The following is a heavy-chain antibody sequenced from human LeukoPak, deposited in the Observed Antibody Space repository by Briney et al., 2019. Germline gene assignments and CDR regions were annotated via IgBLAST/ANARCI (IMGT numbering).Heavy chain of an antibody. Sequence: SETLSLACAVYGGSFSGYYWSWIRQPPGKGLEWIGEINHSGSTNYNPSLKSRVTISVDTSKNQISLKLSSVTAADTAVYYCARHDSSCYYWFDYWGQGTLVTVSS. D-gene: IGHD3-22*01. CDR3: ARHDSSCYYWFDY. V-gene: IGHV4-34*01. CDR2: INHSGST. J-gene: IGHJ4*02. CDR1: GGSFSGYY.